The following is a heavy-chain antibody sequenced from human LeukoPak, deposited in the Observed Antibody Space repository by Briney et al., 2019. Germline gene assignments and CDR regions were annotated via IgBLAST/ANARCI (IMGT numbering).Heavy chain of an antibody. CDR1: GGSISSYY. V-gene: IGHV4-59*01. CDR3: ARSDSSLYYFDY. D-gene: IGHD6-13*01. Sequence: SETLSLTCTVSGGSISSYYWSWIRQPPGKGLEWIGYIYYSGSTNYNPSLKSRVTISVDTSNNQFSLKLSSVTAADTAVYYCARSDSSLYYFDYWGQGTLVTVSS. CDR2: IYYSGST. J-gene: IGHJ4*02.